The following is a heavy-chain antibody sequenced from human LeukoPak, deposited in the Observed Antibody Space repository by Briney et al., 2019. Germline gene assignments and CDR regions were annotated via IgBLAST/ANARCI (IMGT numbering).Heavy chain of an antibody. CDR2: ISAYNGNT. Sequence: GASVKVSCKASGYTFTSYGISWVRQAPGQGLEWMGWISAYNGNTNYAQKLQGRVTMTTDTSTSTAYMELRSLRSDDTAVYYCARGTTGIQSHNYYYYYYMDVWGKGTTVTISS. V-gene: IGHV1-18*01. J-gene: IGHJ6*03. D-gene: IGHD1-1*01. CDR1: GYTFTSYG. CDR3: ARGTTGIQSHNYYYYYYMDV.